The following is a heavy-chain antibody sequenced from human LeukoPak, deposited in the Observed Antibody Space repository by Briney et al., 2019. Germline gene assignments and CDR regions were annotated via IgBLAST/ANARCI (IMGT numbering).Heavy chain of an antibody. CDR3: ARRSSGIRFWVDY. CDR2: MNPNSGNT. V-gene: IGHV1-8*03. Sequence: GASVKVSCKASGYTFTNYGITWVRQAPGQGLEWMGWMNPNSGNTGYAQKSQGRVTITRNTSISTAYMELSSLRPEDTAVYYCARRSSGIRFWVDYWGQGTLVTVSS. J-gene: IGHJ4*02. CDR1: GYTFTNYG. D-gene: IGHD1-26*01.